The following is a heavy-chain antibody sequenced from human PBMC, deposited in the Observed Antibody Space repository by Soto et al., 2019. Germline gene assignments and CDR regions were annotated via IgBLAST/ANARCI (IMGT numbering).Heavy chain of an antibody. Sequence: ASVKVSCKTSGFIFTSFGFSWVRQAPGQGLEWMGWISAYSGDTKYADNLQDRVTMTTDTSTSTAYMELRSLRSDDTAVYYCARDNILDYPAVAGSTHDFDPWGQGTLVTVSS. J-gene: IGHJ5*02. CDR1: GFIFTSFG. CDR3: ARDNILDYPAVAGSTHDFDP. V-gene: IGHV1-18*01. D-gene: IGHD6-19*01. CDR2: ISAYSGDT.